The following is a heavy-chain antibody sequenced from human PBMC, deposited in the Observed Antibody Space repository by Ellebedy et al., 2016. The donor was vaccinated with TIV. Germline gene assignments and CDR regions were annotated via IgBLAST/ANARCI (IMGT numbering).Heavy chain of an antibody. Sequence: AASVKVSCKASGYSFVNYYIQWVRQAPGHGLEWVGIIDPSDGSTSYTHRFQGRITLTRDTSTTTVYMSLSSLRFDDTAMYYCALAPFDYWGQGTQVTVSS. CDR3: ALAPFDY. D-gene: IGHD1-1*01. CDR2: IDPSDGST. J-gene: IGHJ4*02. CDR1: GYSFVNYY. V-gene: IGHV1-46*01.